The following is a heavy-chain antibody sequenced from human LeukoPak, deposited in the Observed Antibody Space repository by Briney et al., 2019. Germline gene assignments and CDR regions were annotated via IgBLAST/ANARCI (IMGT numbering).Heavy chain of an antibody. CDR2: ISGSGGST. D-gene: IGHD6-13*01. J-gene: IGHJ3*02. Sequence: GGSLRLSCAASGFTFGSYAMSWVRQAPGKGLEWVSIISGSGGSTYYADSVKGRFTIPRDNSKNTLYLQMNSLRAEDTAVYYCAKDPGLAAAEEDAFDIWGQGTMVTVSS. CDR3: AKDPGLAAAEEDAFDI. CDR1: GFTFGSYA. V-gene: IGHV3-23*01.